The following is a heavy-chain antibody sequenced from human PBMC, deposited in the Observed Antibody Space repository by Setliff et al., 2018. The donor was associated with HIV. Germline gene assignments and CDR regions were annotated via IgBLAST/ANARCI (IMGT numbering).Heavy chain of an antibody. J-gene: IGHJ5*02. Sequence: ASVKVSCKASGYSFTSYGISWVRQAPGQGPEWMGWISTYNGNTNYAQKFQGRVTMTTDTSISTAYMELSRLRSDDTAVYYCARVVDSSSWYDWFDPWGQGTLVTVSS. V-gene: IGHV1-18*01. CDR3: ARVVDSSSWYDWFDP. D-gene: IGHD6-13*01. CDR1: GYSFTSYG. CDR2: ISTYNGNT.